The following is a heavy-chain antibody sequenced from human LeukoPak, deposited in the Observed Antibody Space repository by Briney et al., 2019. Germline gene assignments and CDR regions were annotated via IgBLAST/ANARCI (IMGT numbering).Heavy chain of an antibody. J-gene: IGHJ4*02. CDR1: GFTFSSYW. CDR2: IDSDGSST. CDR3: ASPGGNYALLGFGY. V-gene: IGHV3-74*01. D-gene: IGHD4-11*01. Sequence: GGSLRLSCAASGFTFSSYWMHWVRRAPGKGPVWVSRIDSDGSSTSYADSVKGRFTISRDNAKNTLYLQMNSLRAEDTAVYYCASPGGNYALLGFGYWGQGTLVTVSS.